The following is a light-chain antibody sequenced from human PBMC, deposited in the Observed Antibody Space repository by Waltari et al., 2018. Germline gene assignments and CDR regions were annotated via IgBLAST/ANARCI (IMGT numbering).Light chain of an antibody. Sequence: QSALTQPPSASGSPGQSVTISCTGPSSDVGGYNYVSWYQQHPGKAPKLLLYEVTKRPSGVPDRFSGSKSGNTASLTVSGLQADDEADYYCSSYAGTSTFYVFGTGTEVTVL. CDR2: EVT. V-gene: IGLV2-8*01. CDR3: SSYAGTSTFYV. CDR1: SSDVGGYNY. J-gene: IGLJ1*01.